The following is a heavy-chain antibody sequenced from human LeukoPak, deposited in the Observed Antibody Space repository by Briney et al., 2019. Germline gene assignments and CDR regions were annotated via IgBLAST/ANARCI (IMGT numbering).Heavy chain of an antibody. CDR1: GFTFSTYG. J-gene: IGHJ4*02. V-gene: IGHV3-30*18. Sequence: GGSLRLSCAASGFTFSTYGMHWVRQAPGKGLEWVAVISFDGINEDYADSVKGRFTISRDNSKNTLYLQMNGLRVEDTAVYYCAKDRGTMIVVVLLDYWGQGTLVTVSS. D-gene: IGHD3-22*01. CDR2: ISFDGINE. CDR3: AKDRGTMIVVVLLDY.